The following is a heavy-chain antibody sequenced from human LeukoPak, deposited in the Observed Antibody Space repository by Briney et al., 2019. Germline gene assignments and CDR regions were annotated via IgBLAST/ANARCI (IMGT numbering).Heavy chain of an antibody. D-gene: IGHD2-21*01. J-gene: IGHJ4*02. CDR2: ISNSGGDT. Sequence: PGGSLRLSCAASGFTFSSHSMNWVRQAPGKGLEWVSGISNSGGDTYYAGSVKGRFTISRDNSKNMLYLQMNSLRAHDTAVYYCAKGHLSILFPFDNWGQGTLVTVSS. CDR1: GFTFSSHS. V-gene: IGHV3-23*01. CDR3: AKGHLSILFPFDN.